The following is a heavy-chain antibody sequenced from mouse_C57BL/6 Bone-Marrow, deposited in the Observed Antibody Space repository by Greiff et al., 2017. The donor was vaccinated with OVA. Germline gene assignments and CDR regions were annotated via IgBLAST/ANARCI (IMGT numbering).Heavy chain of an antibody. Sequence: QVQLQQPGAELVKPGASVKLSCKASGYTFTSYWMHWVKQRPGRGLEWIGRIDPNSGGTKYNEKFKSKATLTVDKPASTAYSQLSSRTSEDSAVYYCARRDYGSLFDYWGQGTTLTVSS. V-gene: IGHV1-72*01. D-gene: IGHD1-1*01. CDR1: GYTFTSYW. CDR3: ARRDYGSLFDY. CDR2: IDPNSGGT. J-gene: IGHJ2*01.